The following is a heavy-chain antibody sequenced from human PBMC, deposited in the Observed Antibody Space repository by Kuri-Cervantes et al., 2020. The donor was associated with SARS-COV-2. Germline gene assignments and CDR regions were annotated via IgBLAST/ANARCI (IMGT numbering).Heavy chain of an antibody. CDR3: ARVPIAAPEY. CDR1: GGSISSGGYY. CDR2: IYHSGST. Sequence: SCTVSGGSISSGGYYWSWIRQPPGKGLEWIGYIYHSGSTYYNPSLKSRVTISVDTSKNQFSLKLSSVTAADTAVYYCARVPIAAPEYWGQGTLVTVSS. V-gene: IGHV4-30-2*01. J-gene: IGHJ4*02. D-gene: IGHD6-13*01.